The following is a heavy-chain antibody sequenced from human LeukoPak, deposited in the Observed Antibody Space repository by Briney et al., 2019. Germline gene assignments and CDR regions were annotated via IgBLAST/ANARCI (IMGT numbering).Heavy chain of an antibody. J-gene: IGHJ2*01. CDR2: ISGYNGNT. CDR3: VSIFGIAMEDRYFDF. CDR1: GYTLTSYG. V-gene: IGHV1-18*01. D-gene: IGHD3-3*01. Sequence: ASVKVSCKASGYTLTSYGISWVRQAPGQGLEWMGWISGYNGNTNYAQKLQGRVTMTTDTSTSTAYMELRSLRSDDTAVYYCVSIFGIAMEDRYFDFWGRGTLVIVSS.